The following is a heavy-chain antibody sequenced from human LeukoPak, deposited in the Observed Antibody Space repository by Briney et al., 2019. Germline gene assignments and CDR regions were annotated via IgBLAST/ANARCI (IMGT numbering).Heavy chain of an antibody. CDR3: ARDRKYYDSSGYDY. CDR1: GFTLDDYG. D-gene: IGHD3-22*01. Sequence: RGSLRLSCAASGFTLDDYGMSWVRQAPGKGLEWVAVIWYDGSNKYYADSVKGRFTISRDNSKNTLYLQMNSLRAEDTAVYYCARDRKYYDSSGYDYWGQGTLVTVSS. V-gene: IGHV3-33*08. J-gene: IGHJ4*02. CDR2: IWYDGSNK.